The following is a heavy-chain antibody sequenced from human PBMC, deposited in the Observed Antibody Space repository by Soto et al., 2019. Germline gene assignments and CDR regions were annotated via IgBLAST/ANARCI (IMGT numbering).Heavy chain of an antibody. CDR2: ISAHTGSS. CDR1: GYTFTSSG. J-gene: IGHJ3*01. CDR3: ARAFFYQGSDSRGYSFDAFDF. V-gene: IGHV1-18*01. D-gene: IGHD3-22*01. Sequence: QVQLVQSGAEVKKPGASVKVSCKASGYTFTSSGMSWVRQAPGQGLEWMGWISAHTGSSEYAQRFQGRVPITTDRSTSTAYMELRSLRSDDTAVYYCARAFFYQGSDSRGYSFDAFDFWGPGTLVTVSS.